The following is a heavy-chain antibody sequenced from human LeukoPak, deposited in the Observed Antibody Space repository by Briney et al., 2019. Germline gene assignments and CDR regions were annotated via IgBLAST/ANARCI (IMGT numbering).Heavy chain of an antibody. CDR2: ISAENGNT. CDR3: ARDGGGRGSGSVYYYYYGMDV. V-gene: IGHV1-18*01. Sequence: ASVKVSCKASGYTFINYAISWVRQAPGQGLEWMGWISAENGNTGYVENLQGRVTMTTDTSSSTVYMELRSLRPDDTAVYYCARDGGGRGSGSVYYYYYGMDVWGQGTTVTVSS. J-gene: IGHJ6*02. CDR1: GYTFINYA. D-gene: IGHD3-10*01.